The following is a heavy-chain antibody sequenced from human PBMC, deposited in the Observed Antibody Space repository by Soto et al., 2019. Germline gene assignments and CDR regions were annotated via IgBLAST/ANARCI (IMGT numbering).Heavy chain of an antibody. D-gene: IGHD3-3*01. CDR3: DKDQYDFRSGSYYYAMEV. J-gene: IGHJ6*02. CDR2: IYYTQTT. V-gene: IGHV4-61*01. CDR1: GGSVSSECHN. Sequence: SETLSLTCTVSGGSVSSECHNWSWIRQTPGKGREWIGYIYYTQTTNYNPTLKGLVTIAVDTSRDQVSLRLRSVTRAYTAVYYCDKDQYDFRSGSYYYAMEVWGQGTKVTVSS.